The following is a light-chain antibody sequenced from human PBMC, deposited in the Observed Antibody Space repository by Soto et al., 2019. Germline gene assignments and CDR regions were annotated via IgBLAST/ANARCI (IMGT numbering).Light chain of an antibody. CDR2: DAS. V-gene: IGKV3-20*01. J-gene: IGKJ4*01. CDR1: QSVKNNY. Sequence: EIVLKQSPDTLSLSPGERATLSCRASQSVKNNYLAWYQQKPGQAPRFLIYDASSMATGIPDRFSGSGSGTDFTLTISRLEPEDFAVYYCQKYGSIHLPFGGGTKVDIK. CDR3: QKYGSIHLP.